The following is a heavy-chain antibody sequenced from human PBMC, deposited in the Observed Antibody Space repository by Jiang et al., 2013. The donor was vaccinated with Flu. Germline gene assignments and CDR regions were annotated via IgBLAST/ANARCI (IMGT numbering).Heavy chain of an antibody. CDR3: AREGGHENSLYWYFDV. Sequence: GAEVKKPGESLEISCRASGFSFTNYWIAWVRQMPGKGLEWMGVIYPDDSDTRYSPSLQGQVSFSADKSTKTAYLRWSSLRASDSGMYFCAREGGHENSLYWYFDVWGRGTQATVSS. CDR1: GFSFTNYW. V-gene: IGHV5-51*01. J-gene: IGHJ2*01. CDR2: IYPDDSDT.